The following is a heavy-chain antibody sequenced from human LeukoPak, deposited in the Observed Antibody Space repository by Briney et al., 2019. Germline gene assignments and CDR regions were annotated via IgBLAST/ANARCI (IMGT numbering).Heavy chain of an antibody. Sequence: GASVKVSSKGSGYTFTGYYMQWVRQAPGQGLERMGWINPNSGGTNYAHKVQRRGTMTRDTSNSTAYMELSRLRSDDTAVYYCAREPFLVGATSLYYGMDVWGQGTTVTVSS. CDR1: GYTFTGYY. V-gene: IGHV1-2*02. J-gene: IGHJ6*02. CDR2: INPNSGGT. CDR3: AREPFLVGATSLYYGMDV. D-gene: IGHD1-26*01.